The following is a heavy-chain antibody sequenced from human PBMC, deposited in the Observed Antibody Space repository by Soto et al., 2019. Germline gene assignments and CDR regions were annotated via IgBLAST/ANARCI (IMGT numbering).Heavy chain of an antibody. J-gene: IGHJ4*02. V-gene: IGHV4-59*01. Sequence: QVQLQESGPGLLKPSETLSLTCTVSGGSISSYFYIWVRQPPGKGLEWIWSVYYTGTTDYNPSLKSRVTISVDTSKTQFSLNLRSVTAADTAVYYCARDLAAVPRAFDYWGRGTLVTVSS. CDR2: VYYTGTT. CDR1: GGSISSYF. CDR3: ARDLAAVPRAFDY. D-gene: IGHD6-13*01.